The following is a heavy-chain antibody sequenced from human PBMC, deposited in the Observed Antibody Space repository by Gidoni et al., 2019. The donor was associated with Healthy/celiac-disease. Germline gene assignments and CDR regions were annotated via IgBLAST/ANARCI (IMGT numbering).Heavy chain of an antibody. D-gene: IGHD4-17*01. CDR3: ARGYGEVDAFDI. V-gene: IGHV4-30-2*01. Sequence: SRVTISVDRSKNQFSLKLSSVTAADTAVYYCARGYGEVDAFDIWGQGTMVTVSS. J-gene: IGHJ3*02.